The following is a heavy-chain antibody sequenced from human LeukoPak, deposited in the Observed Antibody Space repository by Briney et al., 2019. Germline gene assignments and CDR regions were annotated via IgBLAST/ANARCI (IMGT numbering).Heavy chain of an antibody. CDR3: ASQRWLQSSFDY. CDR2: IYSGGNT. D-gene: IGHD5-24*01. V-gene: IGHV3-53*01. Sequence: PGGSLRLSCAASGLTVSSNCMSWVRQAPGKGLEWVSFIYSGGNTYYADSVKGRFTISRDNAKNTLYLQMNSLRAEDTAVYYCASQRWLQSSFDYWGQGTLVTVSS. J-gene: IGHJ4*02. CDR1: GLTVSSNC.